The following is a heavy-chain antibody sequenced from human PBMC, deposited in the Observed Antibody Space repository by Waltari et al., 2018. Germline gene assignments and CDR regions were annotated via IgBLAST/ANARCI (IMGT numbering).Heavy chain of an antibody. CDR3: ARDHSGWYQYLYYFDY. D-gene: IGHD6-19*01. Sequence: EVQLVESGGGLVQPGGSLRLSCAASGFTFSSFWMSCVLQAPVNVLEWVANIKQDGSGKYYVDSVKGRFTISRDNAKNSLYLQMNSLRAEDTAVYYCARDHSGWYQYLYYFDYWGQGTLVTVSS. V-gene: IGHV3-7*01. CDR1: GFTFSSFW. CDR2: IKQDGSGK. J-gene: IGHJ4*02.